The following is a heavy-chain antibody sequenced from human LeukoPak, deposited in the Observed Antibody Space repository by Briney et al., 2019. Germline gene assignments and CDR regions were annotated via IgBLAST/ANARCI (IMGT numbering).Heavy chain of an antibody. Sequence: GSLRLSCAASGFTFSSYSMNWVRQAPGKELEWVSSISSSSSYIYYADSVKGRFTISRDNAKNSLYLQMNSLRAEDTAVYYCARLSTARGSFDYWGQGTLVTVSS. CDR2: ISSSSSYI. D-gene: IGHD4-17*01. V-gene: IGHV3-21*01. CDR3: ARLSTARGSFDY. J-gene: IGHJ4*02. CDR1: GFTFSSYS.